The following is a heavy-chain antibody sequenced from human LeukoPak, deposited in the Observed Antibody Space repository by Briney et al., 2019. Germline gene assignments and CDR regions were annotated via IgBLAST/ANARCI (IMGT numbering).Heavy chain of an antibody. CDR2: IIPILGIA. Sequence: SVKVSCEASGGTFSSYAISWVRQAPGQGLEWMGRIIPILGIANYAQKFQGRVTITADKSTSTAYMELSSLRSEDTAVYYCARDKMGATDYYYYGMDVWGQGTTVTVSS. CDR3: ARDKMGATDYYYYGMDV. V-gene: IGHV1-69*04. J-gene: IGHJ6*02. CDR1: GGTFSSYA. D-gene: IGHD1-26*01.